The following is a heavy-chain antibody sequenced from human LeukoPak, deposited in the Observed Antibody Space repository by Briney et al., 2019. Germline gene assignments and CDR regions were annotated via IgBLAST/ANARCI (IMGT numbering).Heavy chain of an antibody. CDR2: IYHSGNT. CDR1: GGSISSYY. D-gene: IGHD4-17*01. Sequence: PSETLSLTCTVSGGSISSYYWSWIRQPPGKGLEWIGGIYHSGNTYYNSSLKSRVTISVDRSKNQFSLNLSSVTAADTAVYYCARGSGDYYHFDYWGQGILVTVSS. V-gene: IGHV4-59*04. J-gene: IGHJ4*02. CDR3: ARGSGDYYHFDY.